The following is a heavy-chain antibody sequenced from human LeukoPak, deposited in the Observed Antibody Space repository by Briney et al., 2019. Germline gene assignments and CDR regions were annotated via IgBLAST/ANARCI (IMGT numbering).Heavy chain of an antibody. Sequence: GGSLRLSCAASGFTFSSYSMNWVRQAPGKGLEWVSSISSSSSYIYYADSVKGRFTISRDNAKNSLYLQMNSLRAEDTAVYYCARHTAVAEDYYYYMDVWGKGTTVTVSS. CDR3: ARHTAVAEDYYYYMDV. V-gene: IGHV3-21*01. CDR2: ISSSSSYI. J-gene: IGHJ6*03. CDR1: GFTFSSYS. D-gene: IGHD6-19*01.